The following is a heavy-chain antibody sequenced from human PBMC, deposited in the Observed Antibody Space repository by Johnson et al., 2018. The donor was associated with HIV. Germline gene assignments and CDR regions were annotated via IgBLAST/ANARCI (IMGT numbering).Heavy chain of an antibody. V-gene: IGHV3-53*01. Sequence: VQLVESGGGLIQPGGSLRLSCAASGFTVSSNYMSWVRQAPGKGLEWVSVIYGGGSGGSTYYVDSVKGRFTISRDNAKNSLYLQMNSLRAEDTAVYYCARGFHRGCAFDIWGQGTMVTVSS. CDR2: IYGGGSGGST. CDR3: ARGFHRGCAFDI. CDR1: GFTVSSNY. D-gene: IGHD1-14*01. J-gene: IGHJ3*02.